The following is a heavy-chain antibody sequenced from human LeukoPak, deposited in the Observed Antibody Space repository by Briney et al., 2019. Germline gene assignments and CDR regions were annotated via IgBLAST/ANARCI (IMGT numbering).Heavy chain of an antibody. CDR1: GFTFSSYG. CDR3: AKDQGYGDSYYFDY. Sequence: GGSLRLSCAASGFTFSSYGMHWVRQAPGKGLEWVAVISYDGSNKYYADSVKGRFTISRDNSKNTLYLQMNSLRAEDTAVYYCAKDQGYGDSYYFDYWGQETLVTVSS. J-gene: IGHJ4*02. D-gene: IGHD4-17*01. CDR2: ISYDGSNK. V-gene: IGHV3-30*18.